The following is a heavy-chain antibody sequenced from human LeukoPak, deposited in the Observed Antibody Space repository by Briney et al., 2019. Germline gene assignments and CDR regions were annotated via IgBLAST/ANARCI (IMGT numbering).Heavy chain of an antibody. J-gene: IGHJ3*02. V-gene: IGHV1-2*02. Sequence: GASVKVSCKASGYTFTGYYMHWVRQAPGQGLEWMGWINPNSGGTNYAQKFQGRVTTTRDTSISTAYMELSRLRSDDTAVYYCAREYLVAVAGDAFDIWGQGTMVTVSS. D-gene: IGHD6-19*01. CDR3: AREYLVAVAGDAFDI. CDR1: GYTFTGYY. CDR2: INPNSGGT.